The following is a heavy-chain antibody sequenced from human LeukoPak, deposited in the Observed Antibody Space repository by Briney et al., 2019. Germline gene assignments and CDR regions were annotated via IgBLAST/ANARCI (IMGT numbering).Heavy chain of an antibody. D-gene: IGHD1-26*01. J-gene: IGHJ6*02. V-gene: IGHV4-39*01. CDR2: IYYSGST. CDR1: GGSISSSSYY. Sequence: PSETLSLTCTVSGGSISSSSYYWGWIRQPPGKGLEWIGSIYYSGSTYYNPSLKSRVTISVDTSKNQFSLKLSSVTAADTAVYYCARSYGPYYYYYYGMDVWGQGTTVTVSS. CDR3: ARSYGPYYYYYYGMDV.